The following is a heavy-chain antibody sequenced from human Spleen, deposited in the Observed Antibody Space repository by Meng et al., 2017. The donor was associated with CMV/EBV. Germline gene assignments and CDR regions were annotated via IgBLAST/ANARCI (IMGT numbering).Heavy chain of an antibody. Sequence: SGYPFTSYYMEWVRQAPGQGLEWMGIINPSGGSTSYAQKFQGRVTMTRDTSTSTVYMELSSLRSEDTAVYYCARGRIGYSSGWYWFDPWGQGTLVTVSS. V-gene: IGHV1-46*01. CDR1: GYPFTSYY. CDR3: ARGRIGYSSGWYWFDP. D-gene: IGHD6-19*01. J-gene: IGHJ5*02. CDR2: INPSGGST.